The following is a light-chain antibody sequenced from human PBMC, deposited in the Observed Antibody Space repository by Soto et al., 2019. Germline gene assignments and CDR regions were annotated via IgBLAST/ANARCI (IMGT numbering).Light chain of an antibody. CDR3: QQRTSWPHT. CDR2: DVS. Sequence: EIVLTQSPATLSLSPGERATLSCRASHSVSHYLAWYQQKPGQAPRLLIYDVSNRATGIPARFSGGGSGTDFTLTISSLEPEDFAVYYCQQRTSWPHTFGQGTKVEIK. CDR1: HSVSHY. J-gene: IGKJ1*01. V-gene: IGKV3-11*01.